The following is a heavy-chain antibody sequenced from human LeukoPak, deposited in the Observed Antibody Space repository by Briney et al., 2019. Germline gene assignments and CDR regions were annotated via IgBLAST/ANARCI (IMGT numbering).Heavy chain of an antibody. Sequence: PSETLSLTCTVSGGSISSSSYYWGWIRQPPGKGLEWIGSIYYRGSTYYNPSLKSRVTISVDTSKNQFSLKLSPVTAADTAVYYCARHGVLSISSSFDYWGQGTLVTVSS. V-gene: IGHV4-39*01. D-gene: IGHD2/OR15-2a*01. CDR1: GGSISSSSYY. CDR3: ARHGVLSISSSFDY. CDR2: IYYRGST. J-gene: IGHJ4*02.